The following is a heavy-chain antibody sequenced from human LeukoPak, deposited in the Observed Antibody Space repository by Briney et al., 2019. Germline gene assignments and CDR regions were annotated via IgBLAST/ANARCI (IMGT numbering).Heavy chain of an antibody. CDR1: DGSISSFC. V-gene: IGHV4-59*08. CDR2: IYHSGST. CDR3: ARTLVGATSYWYFDL. J-gene: IGHJ2*01. Sequence: SETLSLTCSVSDGSISSFCWSWIRQPPGKGLEWIGSIYHSGSTYYNPSLKSRVTISVDTSKNQFSLKLSSVTAADTAVYYCARTLVGATSYWYFDLWGRGTLVTVSS. D-gene: IGHD1-26*01.